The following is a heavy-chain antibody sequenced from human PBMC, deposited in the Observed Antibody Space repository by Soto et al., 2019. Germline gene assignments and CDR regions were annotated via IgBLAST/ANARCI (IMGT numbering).Heavy chain of an antibody. V-gene: IGHV1-58*01. D-gene: IGHD4-4*01. CDR2: IVVGSGNT. J-gene: IGHJ6*02. Sequence: SVNVSCKASGFTFTSSAVQWVRQARGQRLEWIGWIVVGSGNTNYAQKFQERVTITRDMSTSTAYMELSSLRSEDTAVYYCAAVGTYLATVSEDYYYGMDVWGQGTTVTVSS. CDR3: AAVGTYLATVSEDYYYGMDV. CDR1: GFTFTSSA.